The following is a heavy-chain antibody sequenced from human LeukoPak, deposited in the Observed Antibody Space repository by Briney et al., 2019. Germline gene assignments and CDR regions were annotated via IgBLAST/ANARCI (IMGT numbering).Heavy chain of an antibody. Sequence: ESVPYEHCRGTFKSYSRSWVRQAPGQALEWMGGIIPIFGTANYAQKFQGRVTITADESTSTAYMELSRLRSEDTAVYYCARDGIAVAGTVYWGQGTLVTVSS. V-gene: IGHV1-69*01. J-gene: IGHJ4*02. CDR3: ARDGIAVAGTVY. CDR1: RGTFKSYS. CDR2: IIPIFGTA. D-gene: IGHD6-19*01.